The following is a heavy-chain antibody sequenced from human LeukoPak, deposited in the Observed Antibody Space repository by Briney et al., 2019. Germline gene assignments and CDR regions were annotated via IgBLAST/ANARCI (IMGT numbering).Heavy chain of an antibody. J-gene: IGHJ6*02. CDR2: ISSSSTYI. Sequence: PGGSLRLPCAASGFTFSIYSMIWVRQAPGKGLEWVSSISSSSTYIFYADSVKGRFTISRDNAKNSLYLQMNSLRAEDTAVYYCAKDRSAAASYYYSGMDVWGQGTTVTVSS. V-gene: IGHV3-21*01. D-gene: IGHD6-13*01. CDR1: GFTFSIYS. CDR3: AKDRSAAASYYYSGMDV.